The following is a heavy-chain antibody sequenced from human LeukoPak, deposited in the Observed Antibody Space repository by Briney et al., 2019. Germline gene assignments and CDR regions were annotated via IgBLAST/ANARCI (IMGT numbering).Heavy chain of an antibody. CDR3: ARALPHRRLMDTTMEQHWFDP. J-gene: IGHJ5*02. Sequence: GASVKVSCEASGYTFTSYYMHWVRQAPGQGLEWMGIINPSGGSTNYAQKFQGRVTMTRDMSTSTVYMELSSLRSEDTAMYYCARALPHRRLMDTTMEQHWFDPWGQGTLVTVSS. D-gene: IGHD5-18*01. CDR1: GYTFTSYY. V-gene: IGHV1-46*01. CDR2: INPSGGST.